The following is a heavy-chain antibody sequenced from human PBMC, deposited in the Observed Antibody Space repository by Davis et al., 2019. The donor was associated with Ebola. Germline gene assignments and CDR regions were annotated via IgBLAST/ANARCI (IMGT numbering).Heavy chain of an antibody. J-gene: IGHJ4*02. CDR3: ARGRGAVAGRFRYYFDY. V-gene: IGHV4-59*12. CDR1: GGSISSYY. CDR2: IYYSGST. Sequence: SETLSLTCTVSGGSISSYYWSWIRQPPGKGLEWIGYIYYSGSTNYNPSLKSRITISVDTSRNQFPLKLSSVTAADTAVYYCARGRGAVAGRFRYYFDYWGQGTLVTVSS. D-gene: IGHD6-19*01.